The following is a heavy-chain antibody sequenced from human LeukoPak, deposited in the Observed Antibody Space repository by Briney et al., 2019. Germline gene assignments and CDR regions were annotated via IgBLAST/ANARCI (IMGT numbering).Heavy chain of an antibody. CDR1: GFTFISYS. V-gene: IGHV3-21*01. J-gene: IGHJ4*02. CDR3: ARDLNYDILTGSLRADFDS. D-gene: IGHD3-9*01. CDR2: ISSSSTYI. Sequence: PGGSLRLSCAASGFTFISYSMNWVRQAPGKGLEWVSSISSSSTYIYYADSVKGRFTISRDNANNSLYLQMNSLRADDTAVYYCARDLNYDILTGSLRADFDSWGQGTLVTVSS.